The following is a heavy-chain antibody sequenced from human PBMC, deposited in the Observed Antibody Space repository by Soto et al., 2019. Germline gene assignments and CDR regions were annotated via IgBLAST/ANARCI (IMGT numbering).Heavy chain of an antibody. V-gene: IGHV4-39*01. CDR2: IYYSGIT. CDR1: CVSISGHNFY. CDR3: ARLQARLDSGYEEYYFDY. D-gene: IGHD5-12*01. Sequence: SETLSLTCTVACVSISGHNFYWGWIRQPPGKGLQWLGSIYYSGITYDNPALRSRVTMSVDTSKNQCSLRLSSATAADTAFDDCARLQARLDSGYEEYYFDYWGQGTLVTVSS. J-gene: IGHJ4*02.